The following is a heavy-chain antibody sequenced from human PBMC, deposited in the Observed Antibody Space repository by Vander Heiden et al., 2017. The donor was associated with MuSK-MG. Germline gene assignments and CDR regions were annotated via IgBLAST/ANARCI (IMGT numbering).Heavy chain of an antibody. V-gene: IGHV3-23*01. Sequence: EVQLFESGGGLVQPGGSLRLSCAASGFPFSRYAMSWVRQAPGKGLEWVSAISGSGGSTYYADSVKGRFTISRDNSKNTLYLQMNSLRAEDTAVYYCAKDPWIQLWLLGPVWDYWGQGTLVTVSS. CDR1: GFPFSRYA. CDR2: ISGSGGST. CDR3: AKDPWIQLWLLGPVWDY. D-gene: IGHD5-18*01. J-gene: IGHJ4*02.